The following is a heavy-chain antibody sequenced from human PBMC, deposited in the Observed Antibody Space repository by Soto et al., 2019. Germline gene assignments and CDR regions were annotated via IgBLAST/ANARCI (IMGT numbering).Heavy chain of an antibody. V-gene: IGHV3-23*01. J-gene: IGHJ4*02. CDR1: GFTFSSYA. CDR2: ISGSGGST. Sequence: PGGSLRLSCAASGFTFSSYAMSWVRQAPGKGLEWVSAISGSGGSTYYADSVKGRFTISRDNSKNTLYLQMNSLRAEDTAVYYCAKDGGMTTTRYLDYWGQGTLVTASS. CDR3: AKDGGMTTTRYLDY. D-gene: IGHD4-4*01.